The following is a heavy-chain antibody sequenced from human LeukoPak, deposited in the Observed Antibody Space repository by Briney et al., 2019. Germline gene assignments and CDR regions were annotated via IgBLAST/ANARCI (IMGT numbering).Heavy chain of an antibody. CDR3: ARDCSSTSCYPDY. CDR1: GGTFSSYT. Sequence: GASVKVSCKASGGTFSSYTINWVRQAPGQGLEWMGGIIPVFGTANYVQKFQGRVTITADESTSTAYMELRSLRSDDTAVYYCARDCSSTSCYPDYWGQGTLVTVSS. V-gene: IGHV1-69*13. CDR2: IIPVFGTA. D-gene: IGHD2-2*01. J-gene: IGHJ4*02.